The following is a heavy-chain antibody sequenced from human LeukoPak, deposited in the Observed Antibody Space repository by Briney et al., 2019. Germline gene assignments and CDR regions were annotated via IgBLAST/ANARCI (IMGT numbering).Heavy chain of an antibody. Sequence: ASVKVSCKASGYTFTGYYMHWVRQAPGQGLEWMGRINPNSGGTNYAQKFQGRVTMTRDTSISTAYMELSRQRSDDTAVYYCARAASYGSGSYYYYYMDVWGKGTTVTVSS. D-gene: IGHD3-10*01. J-gene: IGHJ6*03. CDR2: INPNSGGT. CDR1: GYTFTGYY. CDR3: ARAASYGSGSYYYYYMDV. V-gene: IGHV1-2*06.